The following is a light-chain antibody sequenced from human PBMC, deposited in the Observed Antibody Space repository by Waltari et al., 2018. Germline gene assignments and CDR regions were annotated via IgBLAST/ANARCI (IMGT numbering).Light chain of an antibody. CDR3: SSYAGSNNYVV. CDR1: SSDIGGYNY. V-gene: IGLV2-8*01. Sequence: QSALTQPPSASGSPGQSVTISCTGTSSDIGGYNYVSWYQQHPGKVPKLMIYEVNKRPAGGPDRFSGSKSGNTASLTVSGLQAEDEADYYCSSYAGSNNYVVFGGGTKLTVL. CDR2: EVN. J-gene: IGLJ2*01.